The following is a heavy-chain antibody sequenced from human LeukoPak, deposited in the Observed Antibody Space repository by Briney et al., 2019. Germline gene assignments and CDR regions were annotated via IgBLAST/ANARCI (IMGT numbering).Heavy chain of an antibody. CDR2: IYTSGST. V-gene: IGHV4-4*07. Sequence: SETLSLTCTVSGGSISSYYWSWIRQPAGKGLEWIGRIYTSGSTNYNPSLKSRVTMSVDTSKNQFSLKLSSVTAADTAVYYCARGPLRYFDWLSAFDYWGQGTLVTVSS. J-gene: IGHJ4*02. D-gene: IGHD3-9*01. CDR3: ARGPLRYFDWLSAFDY. CDR1: GGSISSYY.